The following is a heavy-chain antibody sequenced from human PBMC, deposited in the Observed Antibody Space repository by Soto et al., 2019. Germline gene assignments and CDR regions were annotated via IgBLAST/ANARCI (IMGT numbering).Heavy chain of an antibody. D-gene: IGHD5-18*01. CDR1: GGSISSSSYY. J-gene: IGHJ5*02. Sequence: SETLSLTCTVSGGSISSSSYYWGWIRQPPGKGLEWIGSIYYSGSTYYNPSLKSRVTISVDTSKNQFSLKLSSVTAADTAVYYCARRRKQPTLNWFDPWGQGTLVTVSS. V-gene: IGHV4-39*01. CDR3: ARRRKQPTLNWFDP. CDR2: IYYSGST.